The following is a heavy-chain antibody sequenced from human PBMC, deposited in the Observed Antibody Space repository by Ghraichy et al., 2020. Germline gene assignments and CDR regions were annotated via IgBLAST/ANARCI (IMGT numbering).Heavy chain of an antibody. D-gene: IGHD3-16*01. J-gene: IGHJ4*02. CDR1: GFTFSDAW. CDR2: IKSKTDGVTI. V-gene: IGHV3-15*01. Sequence: SGFTFSDAWMNWVRQAPGKGLEWVGRIKSKTDGVTIDYAAPVNGRFTISRDDSKNTLYLQMNSLKTEDTALYYCTTEFSRFTITLRGVFDYWGRGTLVTVSS. CDR3: TTEFSRFTITLRGVFDY.